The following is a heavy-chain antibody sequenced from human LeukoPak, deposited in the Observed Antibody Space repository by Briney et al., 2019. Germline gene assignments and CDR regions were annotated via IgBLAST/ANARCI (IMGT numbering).Heavy chain of an antibody. CDR2: INHGGFT. Sequence: SETLSLTCAVSGASLSGYYWSWIRQSPGKGLEWIGEINHGGFTNYNPSLKGRVTISVDTSRNQIALRLSSLTAADTAVYFCARSHLWPSGTFDIWGQGTVVAVSS. D-gene: IGHD5-18*01. J-gene: IGHJ3*02. V-gene: IGHV4-34*01. CDR3: ARSHLWPSGTFDI. CDR1: GASLSGYY.